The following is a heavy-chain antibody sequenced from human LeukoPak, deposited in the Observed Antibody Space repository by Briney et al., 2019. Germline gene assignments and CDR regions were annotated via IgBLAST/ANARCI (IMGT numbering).Heavy chain of an antibody. CDR3: VREVLGP. D-gene: IGHD7-27*01. Sequence: SETLSLTRTVSGGSICSSIYSWGWIRQPPGKGLEWIGSIFYSGSTYYNPSLKSRLTISVDTSKNQFSLNLRAVTAADTAVYYCVREVLGPWGQGTLVTVSS. CDR1: GGSICSSIYS. V-gene: IGHV4-39*07. CDR2: IFYSGST. J-gene: IGHJ5*02.